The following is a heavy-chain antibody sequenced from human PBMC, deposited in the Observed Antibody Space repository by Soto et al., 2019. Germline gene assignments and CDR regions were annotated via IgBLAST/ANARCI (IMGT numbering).Heavy chain of an antibody. J-gene: IGHJ5*01. D-gene: IGHD2-2*01. Sequence: ASVKVSCKAAGYTFTSYDINWVRQATGQDFEWMGWMNPNSGNTAYAQKFQGRVTMTRDTSKSTAFMELSSLTSEDTAVYYCAKARYCSSTSCPTFDSWGQGTLVTVSS. CDR1: GYTFTSYD. CDR2: MNPNSGNT. CDR3: AKARYCSSTSCPTFDS. V-gene: IGHV1-8*01.